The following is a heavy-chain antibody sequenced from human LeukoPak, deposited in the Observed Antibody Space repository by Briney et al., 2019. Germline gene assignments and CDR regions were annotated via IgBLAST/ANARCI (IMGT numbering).Heavy chain of an antibody. CDR1: GYTFIGYY. Sequence: ASVKVLLKASGYTFIGYYIHWVRQAPGQGLEWMGWINPRSRGTDYPQNFQGRVSMTRDTSINTAYMELSSIKSDDTAVYYCARGGPDGSASSSFPHWGQNPLVRVSS. CDR3: ARGGPDGSASSSFPH. J-gene: IGHJ1*01. D-gene: IGHD3-22*01. CDR2: INPRSRGT. V-gene: IGHV1-2*02.